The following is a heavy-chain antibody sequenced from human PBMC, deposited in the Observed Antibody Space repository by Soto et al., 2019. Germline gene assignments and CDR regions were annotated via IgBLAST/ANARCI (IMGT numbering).Heavy chain of an antibody. CDR3: ARGGVYSPSWDGDDAFGI. CDR2: ISAYNGNT. J-gene: IGHJ3*02. D-gene: IGHD6-13*01. CDR1: GYTFTSYG. Sequence: ASVKVSCKASGYTFTSYGISWVRQAPGQGLEWMGWISAYNGNTNYAQRLQGRVTMTTDTSTSTAYMELRSLSSDDTDGYYCARGGVYSPSWDGDDAFGIWCKGKMVTVSS. V-gene: IGHV1-18*01.